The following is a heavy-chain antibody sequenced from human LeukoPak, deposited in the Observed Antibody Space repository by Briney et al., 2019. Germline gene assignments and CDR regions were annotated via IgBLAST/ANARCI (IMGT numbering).Heavy chain of an antibody. CDR1: GYTFTGYG. CDR2: ISACNGNT. Sequence: ASVKVSCKASGYTFTGYGISWVRQAPGQGLEWMGWISACNGNTNYAQKLQGRVTTTTDTSTSTAYTELRSLRSDDTAVYYCARVGGVDFWSAAPDYWGQGTLVTVSS. D-gene: IGHD3-3*01. CDR3: ARVGGVDFWSAAPDY. J-gene: IGHJ4*02. V-gene: IGHV1-18*01.